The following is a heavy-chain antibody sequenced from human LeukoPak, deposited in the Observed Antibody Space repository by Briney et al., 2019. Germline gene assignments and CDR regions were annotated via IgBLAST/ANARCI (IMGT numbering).Heavy chain of an antibody. Sequence: GGSLRLSCAASGFTFSSYWMHWVRQAPGKGLVWVSRINSDGSSTSYADSVKGRFTISRDNAKNTLYLQMNSLRAEDTAVYYCAKDRSKPRVYYYMDVWGKGTTVTVSS. CDR3: AKDRSKPRVYYYMDV. CDR2: INSDGSST. J-gene: IGHJ6*03. CDR1: GFTFSSYW. V-gene: IGHV3-74*01.